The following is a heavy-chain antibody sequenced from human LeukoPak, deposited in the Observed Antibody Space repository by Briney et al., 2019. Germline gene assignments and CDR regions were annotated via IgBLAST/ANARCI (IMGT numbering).Heavy chain of an antibody. J-gene: IGHJ5*02. CDR2: IYYSGST. V-gene: IGHV4-59*01. CDR3: AREGRYCSSTSCQEGWFDP. Sequence: SETLSLTCTVSGGSISSYYWSWIRQPPGKGLEWIGYIYYSGSTNYNPSLKSRVTISVDTSKNQFSLKLSSVTAADTAVYYCAREGRYCSSTSCQEGWFDPWGQGTLVTVSP. CDR1: GGSISSYY. D-gene: IGHD2-2*01.